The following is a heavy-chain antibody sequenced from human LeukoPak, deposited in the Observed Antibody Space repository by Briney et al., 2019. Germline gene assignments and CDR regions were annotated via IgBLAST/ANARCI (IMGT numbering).Heavy chain of an antibody. CDR2: INHSGST. D-gene: IGHD2-2*01. Sequence: PSETLSLTCAVYGGSFSGYSWSWIRQPPGKGLEWIGEINHSGSTNYNPSLKSRVTISVDTSKHQFSLKLNSVTAADTAVYYCARRGVVPAARRQFDYWGQGTLVTVSS. J-gene: IGHJ4*02. CDR1: GGSFSGYS. CDR3: ARRGVVPAARRQFDY. V-gene: IGHV4-34*01.